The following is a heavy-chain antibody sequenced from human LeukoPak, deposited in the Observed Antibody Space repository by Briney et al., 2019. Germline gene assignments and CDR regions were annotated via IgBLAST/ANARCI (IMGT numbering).Heavy chain of an antibody. D-gene: IGHD2-15*01. CDR2: IYYSGST. CDR3: ARRGCSGGSCYFQP. J-gene: IGHJ1*01. Sequence: PSETLSLTCTVSGGSVSSSSHYWNWIRQPPGKGLEWIGSIYYSGSTNYNPSLQSRVTISVDTSKNQFSLRLSSVTAADTATYYCARRGCSGGSCYFQPWGQGTLVTVSS. V-gene: IGHV4-39*01. CDR1: GGSVSSSSHY.